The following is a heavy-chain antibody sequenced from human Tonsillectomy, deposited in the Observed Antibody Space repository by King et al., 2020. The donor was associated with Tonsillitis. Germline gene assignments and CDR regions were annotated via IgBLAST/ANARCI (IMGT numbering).Heavy chain of an antibody. CDR2: ISRSGGTT. J-gene: IGHJ4*02. D-gene: IGHD2-2*01. CDR3: AKDIVVVPAAGGYFDY. CDR1: GFTFSSYA. Sequence: VQLVESGGGLVQPGGSLRLSCAASGFTFSSYAMNWVRQAPGKGLEWVSTISRSGGTTYYTDSVKGRFTISRDNSKNTLYLQMNSLRAEDTAVYYCAKDIVVVPAAGGYFDYWGQGTLVTVSS. V-gene: IGHV3-23*04.